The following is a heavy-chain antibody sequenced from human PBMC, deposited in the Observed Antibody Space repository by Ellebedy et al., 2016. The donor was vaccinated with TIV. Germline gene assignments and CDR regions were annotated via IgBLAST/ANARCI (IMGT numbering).Heavy chain of an antibody. J-gene: IGHJ6*02. CDR2: IIPIFGTA. Sequence: ASVKVSXXASGGTFTSYAISWVRQAPGQGLEWMGGIIPIFGTANYAQKFQGRVTITADKSTSTAYMELSSLRSEDTAVYYCAYGRSTVTLSYYYYGMDVWGQGNTVTVSS. CDR3: AYGRSTVTLSYYYYGMDV. CDR1: GGTFTSYA. V-gene: IGHV1-69*06. D-gene: IGHD4-17*01.